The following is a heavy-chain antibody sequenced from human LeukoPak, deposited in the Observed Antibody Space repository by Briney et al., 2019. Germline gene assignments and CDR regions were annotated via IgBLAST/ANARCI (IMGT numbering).Heavy chain of an antibody. CDR2: ISYDGSNK. D-gene: IGHD2-15*01. CDR3: ARAVVVVAAGDY. Sequence: GRSLRLSCAASGFTSSSYAMHWVRQAPGKGLEWVAVISYDGSNKYYADSVKGRFTISRDNSKNTLYLQMNSLRAEDTAVYYCARAVVVVAAGDYWGQGTLVTVSS. CDR1: GFTSSSYA. V-gene: IGHV3-30-3*01. J-gene: IGHJ4*02.